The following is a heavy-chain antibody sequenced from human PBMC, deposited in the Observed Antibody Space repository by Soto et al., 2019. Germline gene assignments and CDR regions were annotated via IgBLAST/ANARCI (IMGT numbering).Heavy chain of an antibody. CDR3: ARGRFNIYPRNGNWFDP. CDR1: GGSFSGYY. D-gene: IGHD1-1*01. V-gene: IGHV4-34*01. Sequence: PSETLSLTCAVYGGSFSGYYWSWIRQPPGKGLEWIGEINHSGSTNYNPSLKSRVTISVDTSKNQFSLKLSSVTAADTAVYYCARGRFNIYPRNGNWFDPWGQGTPVTVSS. J-gene: IGHJ5*02. CDR2: INHSGST.